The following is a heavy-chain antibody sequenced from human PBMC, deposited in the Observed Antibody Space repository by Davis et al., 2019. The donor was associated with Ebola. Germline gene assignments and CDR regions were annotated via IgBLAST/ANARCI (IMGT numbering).Heavy chain of an antibody. J-gene: IGHJ6*02. CDR1: GYSFTSYW. CDR3: ARLLTTVTTQVSDYYYGMDV. CDR2: IYPGDSDT. D-gene: IGHD4-17*01. Sequence: KVSCKGSGYSFTSYWIGWVRQMPGKGLEWMGIIYPGDSDTRYSPSFQGQVTISAGKSISTAYLQWSSLKASDTAMYYCARLLTTVTTQVSDYYYGMDVWGQGTTVTVSS. V-gene: IGHV5-51*01.